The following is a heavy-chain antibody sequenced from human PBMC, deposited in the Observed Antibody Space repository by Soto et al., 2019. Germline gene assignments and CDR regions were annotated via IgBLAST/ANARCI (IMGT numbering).Heavy chain of an antibody. CDR1: GYTFTSYY. CDR3: AGTYYDFWSGYYPYGMDV. V-gene: IGHV1-46*01. D-gene: IGHD3-3*01. Sequence: ASVKVSCKASGYTFTSYYMHWVRQAPGQGLEWIGIINPSGGSTSYAQKFQGRVTMTRDTSTSTVYMELSSLRSEDTAVYYCAGTYYDFWSGYYPYGMDVWGQGTTVTVSS. CDR2: INPSGGST. J-gene: IGHJ6*02.